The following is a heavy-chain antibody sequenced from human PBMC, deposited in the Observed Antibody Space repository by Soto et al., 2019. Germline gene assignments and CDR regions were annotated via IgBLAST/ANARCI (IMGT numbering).Heavy chain of an antibody. J-gene: IGHJ4*02. CDR1: GGTFSSYT. CDR3: ASSDSSGYYYYRHYYFDY. D-gene: IGHD3-22*01. Sequence: QVQLVQSGAEVKKPGSSVKVSCKASGGTFSSYTISWVRQAPGQGLEWMGRIIPILGIANYAQKFQGRVTITADKPTSTAYMELSSLRSEDTAVYYCASSDSSGYYYYRHYYFDYWGQGTLVTVSS. V-gene: IGHV1-69*02. CDR2: IIPILGIA.